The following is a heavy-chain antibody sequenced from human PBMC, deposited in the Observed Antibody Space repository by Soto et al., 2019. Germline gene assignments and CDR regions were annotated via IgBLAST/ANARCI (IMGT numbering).Heavy chain of an antibody. J-gene: IGHJ6*02. Sequence: GGSLRLSCAASGFTFSNAWMNWVRQAPGKGLEWVGRIKSKTDGGTTDYAAPVKGRFTISRDDSKNTLYLQMNSLKTEDTAVYYCTTGSRYYDSSAFLYYYYYGMDVWGQGTTVTVSS. CDR2: IKSKTDGGTT. CDR1: GFTFSNAW. CDR3: TTGSRYYDSSAFLYYYYYGMDV. D-gene: IGHD3-22*01. V-gene: IGHV3-15*07.